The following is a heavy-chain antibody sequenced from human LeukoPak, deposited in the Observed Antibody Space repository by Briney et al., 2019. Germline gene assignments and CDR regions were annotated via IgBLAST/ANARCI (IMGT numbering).Heavy chain of an antibody. CDR1: GFTFSRYG. J-gene: IGHJ6*03. CDR2: IWYDGSNK. Sequence: GGSLRLSCAASGFTFSRYGMHWVRQAPGKGLEWVAVIWYDGSNKYYADSVKGRFTISRDNSKNTLYLQMNSLRAEDTAVYYCAKEHCSSTSCYHYYYMDVWGKGTTVTVSS. CDR3: AKEHCSSTSCYHYYYMDV. V-gene: IGHV3-33*06. D-gene: IGHD2-2*01.